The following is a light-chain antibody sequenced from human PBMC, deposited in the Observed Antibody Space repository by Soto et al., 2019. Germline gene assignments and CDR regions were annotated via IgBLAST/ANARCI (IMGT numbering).Light chain of an antibody. J-gene: IGKJ3*01. V-gene: IGKV3-20*01. CDR3: HQYGSSPLT. Sequence: EIVLTQSPGTLSLSPGERAILTCSASQSVTSSFLAWYQQRPGQAPRLLIYGASTRASGIPDRFSGSGSGTDFTLIISRLAPEDFAMYYCHQYGSSPLTFGPGTKVDIK. CDR1: QSVTSSF. CDR2: GAS.